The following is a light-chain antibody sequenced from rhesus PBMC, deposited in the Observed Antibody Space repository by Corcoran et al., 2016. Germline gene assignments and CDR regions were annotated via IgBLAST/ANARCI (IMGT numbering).Light chain of an antibody. CDR2: DVS. V-gene: IGLV2-13*03. Sequence: AAPTQSPSVSGSPGQSVTISCTGTSSDIGGYNRVSWYQQHPGKAPKLMIYDVSKRPSGVSDRFSASKSGNTSSLTISGLQADDEADYYSSSYAFSSTFSVGVGTRLTVL. CDR1: SSDIGGYNR. CDR3: SSYAFSSTFS. J-gene: IGLJ1*01.